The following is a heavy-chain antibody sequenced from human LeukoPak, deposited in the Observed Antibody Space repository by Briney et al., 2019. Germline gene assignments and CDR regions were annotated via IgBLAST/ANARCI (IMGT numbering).Heavy chain of an antibody. V-gene: IGHV4-59*01. CDR1: GGSISDYY. CDR2: VDHTGST. J-gene: IGHJ4*02. Sequence: TSETLSLTCTISGGSISDYYWGWIRQPPGKGLEWIGHVDHTGSTNFNPSLNGRVSISRDTTKNLFSLRLRSVTAADTAVYYCARASYSYDINGWVPFDYWGQGTLVTVSS. CDR3: ARASYSYDINGWVPFDY. D-gene: IGHD3-22*01.